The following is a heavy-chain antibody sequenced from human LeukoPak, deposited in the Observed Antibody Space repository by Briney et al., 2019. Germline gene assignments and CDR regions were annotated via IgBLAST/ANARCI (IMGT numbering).Heavy chain of an antibody. Sequence: NPSETLSLTCAVYGGSFSGYYWSWIRQPPGKGLEWIGEINHSGSTNYNPSLKSRVTISVDTSKNQFSLKLSSVTAADTAVYYCAGHGTPLRYGSGNYYKGAPFDYWGQGTLVTVSS. CDR2: INHSGST. CDR3: AGHGTPLRYGSGNYYKGAPFDY. CDR1: GGSFSGYY. V-gene: IGHV4-34*01. J-gene: IGHJ4*02. D-gene: IGHD3-10*01.